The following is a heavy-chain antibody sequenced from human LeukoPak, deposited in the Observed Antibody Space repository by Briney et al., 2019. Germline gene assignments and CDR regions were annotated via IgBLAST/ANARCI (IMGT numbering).Heavy chain of an antibody. J-gene: IGHJ4*02. CDR1: GGSFSGYY. Sequence: SETLSLTCAVYGGSFSGYYWSWIRQPPGKGLEWIGEINHSGSTNYNPSLKSRVTISVDTSKNQFSLKLSSVTAADTAVYYCARDRDSFYDILTGYYGPAAVFDCWGQGTLVTVSS. V-gene: IGHV4-34*01. CDR2: INHSGST. D-gene: IGHD3-9*01. CDR3: ARDRDSFYDILTGYYGPAAVFDC.